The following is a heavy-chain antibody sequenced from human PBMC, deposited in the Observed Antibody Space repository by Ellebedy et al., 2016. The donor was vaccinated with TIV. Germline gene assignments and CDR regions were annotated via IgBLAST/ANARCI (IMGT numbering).Heavy chain of an antibody. CDR1: GGSISSSSYY. V-gene: IGHV4-39*07. CDR3: ARVETVLMVYAMAWFDP. CDR2: IYYSGST. Sequence: SETLSLTCTVSGGSISSSSYYWGWIRQPPGKGLEWIGSIYYSGSTYYNPSLKSRVTISVDTSKNQFSLKLSSVTAADTAVYYCARVETVLMVYAMAWFDPWGQGTLVTVSS. J-gene: IGHJ5*02. D-gene: IGHD2-8*01.